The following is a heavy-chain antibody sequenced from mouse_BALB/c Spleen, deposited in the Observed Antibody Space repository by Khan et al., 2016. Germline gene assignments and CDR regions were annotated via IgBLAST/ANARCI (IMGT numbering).Heavy chain of an antibody. D-gene: IGHD1-1*01. CDR3: TRGDYGSSLPAY. J-gene: IGHJ3*01. Sequence: VQLQQSGTVLARPGASVKMSCKASGYTFTSYWMHWVKQRPGQGLEWIGAIYPGNSDTSYNQKFKGKAKLTAVTSTSTAYMELSSLTTEESAVYYGTRGDYGSSLPAYWGQGTLVTVSA. CDR1: GYTFTSYW. CDR2: IYPGNSDT. V-gene: IGHV1-5*01.